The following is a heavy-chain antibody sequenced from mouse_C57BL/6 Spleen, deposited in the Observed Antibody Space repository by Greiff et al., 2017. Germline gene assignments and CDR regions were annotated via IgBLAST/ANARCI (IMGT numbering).Heavy chain of an antibody. V-gene: IGHV5-12*01. CDR2: IRNGGGST. J-gene: IGHJ4*01. D-gene: IGHD1-2*01. Sequence: EVQLVESGGGLVQPGGSLTLSCAASGFTFSDYYMYWVRQTPEKRLEWVAYIRNGGGSTSYPDPVKGGFTIARDNAKKTLYLQMSRLKSEDTAMYYCARSYYGDYYAMDYWGQGTSVTVSS. CDR1: GFTFSDYY. CDR3: ARSYYGDYYAMDY.